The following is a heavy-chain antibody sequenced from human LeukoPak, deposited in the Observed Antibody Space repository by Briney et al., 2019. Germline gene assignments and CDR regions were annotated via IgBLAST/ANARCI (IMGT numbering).Heavy chain of an antibody. Sequence: GGSLRLSCAASGFTVSSNYMSWVRQAPGKGLEWVSVIYSGGSTYYADYVKGRFTISRDNSNNSLFVQMNSLRAEDTAVYFCAKSRSGSANWALQIFDNWGQGTLVTVSS. V-gene: IGHV3-53*01. D-gene: IGHD1-1*01. J-gene: IGHJ4*02. CDR1: GFTVSSNY. CDR2: IYSGGST. CDR3: AKSRSGSANWALQIFDN.